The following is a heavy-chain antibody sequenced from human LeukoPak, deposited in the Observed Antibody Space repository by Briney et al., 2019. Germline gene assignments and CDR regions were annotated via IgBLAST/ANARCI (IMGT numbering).Heavy chain of an antibody. D-gene: IGHD2-2*01. Sequence: GASVKVSCKASGYTFTSYDINWVRQATGQGLEWMGWMNPNSGNTGYAQKFQGRVTITRNTSISTAYMELSSLRSEDTAVYYCARGPGSLLGVPAAGDFDIWGQGTMVTVSS. CDR2: MNPNSGNT. CDR1: GYTFTSYD. J-gene: IGHJ3*02. V-gene: IGHV1-8*03. CDR3: ARGPGSLLGVPAAGDFDI.